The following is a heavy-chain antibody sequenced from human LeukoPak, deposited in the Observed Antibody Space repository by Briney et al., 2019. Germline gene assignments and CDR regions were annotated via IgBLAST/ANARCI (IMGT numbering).Heavy chain of an antibody. Sequence: GGSLRLSCAASGFTFSNAWMSWVRQAPGKGLEWAARIVVGGTTDYAAPVKGRFTISRDDSMNMLYLQIDSLKTGDTAMYYCATDVPSPLAHIDYWGQGTPVTVSS. CDR3: ATDVPSPLAHIDY. CDR1: GFTFSNAW. CDR2: IVVGGTT. D-gene: IGHD1-14*01. V-gene: IGHV3-15*04. J-gene: IGHJ4*02.